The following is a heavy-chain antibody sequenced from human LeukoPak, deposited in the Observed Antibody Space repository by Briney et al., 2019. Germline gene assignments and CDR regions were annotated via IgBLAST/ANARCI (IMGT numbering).Heavy chain of an antibody. CDR1: GGSISSGDYY. CDR2: IYYSGST. CDR3: ASHTMVRASDY. V-gene: IGHV4-30-4*08. J-gene: IGHJ4*02. Sequence: SQTLSLTCTVSGGSISSGDYYWRWIRQPPGKGLEWIGYIYYSGSTYYNPSLKSRVTISVDTSKNQFSLKLSSVTAADTAVYYCASHTMVRASDYWGQGTLVTVSS. D-gene: IGHD3-10*01.